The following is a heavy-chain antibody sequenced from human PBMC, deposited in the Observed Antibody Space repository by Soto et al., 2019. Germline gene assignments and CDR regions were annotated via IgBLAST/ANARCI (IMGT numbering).Heavy chain of an antibody. D-gene: IGHD4-17*01. J-gene: IGHJ6*02. V-gene: IGHV5-10-1*01. Sequence: GESLKISCKGSGYSFTSYWISWVRQMPGKGLEWMGRIDPGDSYTNYSPSFQGHVTISADKSISTAYLQWSSLKASDTAMYYCARRRRYYYGMDVWGQGTTVTVSS. CDR3: ARRRRYYYGMDV. CDR2: IDPGDSYT. CDR1: GYSFTSYW.